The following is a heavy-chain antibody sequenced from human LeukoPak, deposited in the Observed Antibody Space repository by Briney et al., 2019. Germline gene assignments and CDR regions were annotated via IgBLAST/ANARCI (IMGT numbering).Heavy chain of an antibody. CDR3: ARDLAVAGTWDY. V-gene: IGHV1-18*01. CDR2: ISAYNGNT. Sequence: GASVNVSCKASGYTFTGYGISWVRQAPGQGLEWMGWISAYNGNTNYAQKLQGRVTMTTDTSTSTAYMELRSLRSDDTVVYYCARDLAVAGTWDYWGQGTLVTVSS. J-gene: IGHJ4*02. D-gene: IGHD6-19*01. CDR1: GYTFTGYG.